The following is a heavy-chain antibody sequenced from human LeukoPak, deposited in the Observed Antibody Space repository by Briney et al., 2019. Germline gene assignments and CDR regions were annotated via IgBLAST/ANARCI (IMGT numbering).Heavy chain of an antibody. J-gene: IGHJ5*02. CDR3: ARDRHPTVRGWFDP. CDR2: ISGYNGDT. V-gene: IGHV1-18*01. D-gene: IGHD3-10*01. CDR1: GYTFSNYG. Sequence: ASVKVSCKTSGYTFSNYGIGWVRQAPGQGLEWMGWISGYNGDTNYALNVQGRVTMTIDTSTTTAYMELNNLRSDDTAIYYCARDRHPTVRGWFDPWGQGTLVTVSS.